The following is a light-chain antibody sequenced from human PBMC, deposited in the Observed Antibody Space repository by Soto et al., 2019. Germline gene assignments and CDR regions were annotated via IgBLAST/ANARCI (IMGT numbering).Light chain of an antibody. CDR2: EVS. CDR1: CSDVGGYNY. Sequence: QSVLTQPASVSGSPGQSITISCTGTCSDVGGYNYVSWYQLHPGKAPKLMVYEVSNRPSGVSNRFSGSKSGNTASLTISGLQAEDEADYYCSSYTSSTAYVFGTGTKVTVL. V-gene: IGLV2-14*01. J-gene: IGLJ1*01. CDR3: SSYTSSTAYV.